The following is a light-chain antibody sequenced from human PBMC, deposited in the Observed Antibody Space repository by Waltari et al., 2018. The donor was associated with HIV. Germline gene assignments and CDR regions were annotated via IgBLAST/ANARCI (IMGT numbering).Light chain of an antibody. Sequence: QSALTQPASVSGSPGQSITISCPGTRSDYNSVSWYQHHPGKAPKVIIDEVRNRPSGVSNRFSGSKSGYTASLTISGLQAEDEADYFCTSYISSSTPVFGGGTKVTVL. CDR3: TSYISSSTPV. J-gene: IGLJ3*02. CDR2: EVR. V-gene: IGLV2-14*01. CDR1: RSDYNS.